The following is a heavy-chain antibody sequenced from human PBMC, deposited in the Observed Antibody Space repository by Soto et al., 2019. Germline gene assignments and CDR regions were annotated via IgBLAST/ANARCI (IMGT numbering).Heavy chain of an antibody. V-gene: IGHV4-30-4*01. Sequence: PSETLSLTCTVSGGSISSGDYYWSWIRQPPGKGLEWIGYIYYSGSTYYNPSLKSRVTISVDTSKNQFSLKLSSVTAADTAVYYCARAPVLTTEYYFDYWGQGTLVTVSS. D-gene: IGHD4-4*01. CDR3: ARAPVLTTEYYFDY. CDR2: IYYSGST. J-gene: IGHJ4*02. CDR1: GGSISSGDYY.